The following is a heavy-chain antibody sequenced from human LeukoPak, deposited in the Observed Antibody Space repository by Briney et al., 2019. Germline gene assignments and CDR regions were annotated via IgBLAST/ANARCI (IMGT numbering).Heavy chain of an antibody. CDR2: INHSGST. Sequence: SETLSLTCAVYGGSFSGYYWSRIRQPPGKGLEWIGEINHSGSTNYNPSLKSRVTISVDTSKNQFSLKLSSVTAADTAVYYCARDHSTRDYFAYWGQGTLVTVSS. V-gene: IGHV4-34*01. J-gene: IGHJ4*02. CDR1: GGSFSGYY. CDR3: ARDHSTRDYFAY.